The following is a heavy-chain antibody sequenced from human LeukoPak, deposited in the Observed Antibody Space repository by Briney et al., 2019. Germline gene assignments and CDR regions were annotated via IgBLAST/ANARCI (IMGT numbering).Heavy chain of an antibody. CDR1: GFIATSNY. Sequence: GGSLRLSCSFSGFIATSNYMAWVRQSPGKGLQWISFIYGGGNTLYADSVRDRFSISRDNSKSTLYLQMSSLRVEDTAVYYCATGGRSRMAFDFWGEGTLVTVSS. J-gene: IGHJ4*02. D-gene: IGHD2-8*01. CDR2: IYGGGNT. V-gene: IGHV3-53*01. CDR3: ATGGRSRMAFDF.